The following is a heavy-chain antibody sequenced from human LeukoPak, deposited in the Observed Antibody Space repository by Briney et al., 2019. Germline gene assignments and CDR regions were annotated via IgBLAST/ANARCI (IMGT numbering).Heavy chain of an antibody. CDR3: ARHPPMDSDSSGYYYYFDY. CDR1: GFTVSSNY. J-gene: IGHJ4*02. V-gene: IGHV3-53*01. D-gene: IGHD3-22*01. Sequence: GGSLRLSCAASGFTVSSNYMSWVRQAPGKGLEWGPVIYSGGSTYYADSVKGRFTISRDNSKNTLYLQMNSLRAEDTAVYYCARHPPMDSDSSGYYYYFDYWGQGTLVTVSS. CDR2: IYSGGST.